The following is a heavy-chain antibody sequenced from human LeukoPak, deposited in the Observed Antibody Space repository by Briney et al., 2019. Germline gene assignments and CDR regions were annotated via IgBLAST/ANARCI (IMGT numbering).Heavy chain of an antibody. Sequence: GGTLRLSCAASGFTFSSYWMSWVRLAPGKGLERVANIKQDGSEKYYVDSVKGRFTISRDNAKNSLYLQMNSLRAEDTAVYDCAIGRRTTSAVDIWGQGTMVTVSS. CDR2: IKQDGSEK. J-gene: IGHJ3*02. CDR3: AIGRRTTSAVDI. CDR1: GFTFSSYW. V-gene: IGHV3-7*01. D-gene: IGHD1-1*01.